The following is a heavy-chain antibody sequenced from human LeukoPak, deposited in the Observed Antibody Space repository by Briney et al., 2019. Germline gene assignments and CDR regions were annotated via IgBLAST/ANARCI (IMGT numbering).Heavy chain of an antibody. CDR1: GGSISSYY. J-gene: IGHJ2*01. V-gene: IGHV4-34*01. CDR3: ARDRGLQLNWYFDL. CDR2: INHSGST. Sequence: SETLSLTCTVSGGSISSYYWSWIRQPPGKGLEWIGEINHSGSTNYNPSLKSRVTISVDTSKNQFSLKLSSVTAADTAVYYCARDRGLQLNWYFDLWGRGTLVTVSS. D-gene: IGHD4-11*01.